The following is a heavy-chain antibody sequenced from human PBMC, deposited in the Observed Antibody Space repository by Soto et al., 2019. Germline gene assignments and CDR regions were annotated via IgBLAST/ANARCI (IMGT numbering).Heavy chain of an antibody. CDR1: GFTFSSYA. V-gene: IGHV3-23*01. CDR2: ISGSGGST. CDR3: AKVGGYLARPDYYYGMDV. D-gene: IGHD1-26*01. J-gene: IGHJ6*02. Sequence: GGSLRLSCAASGFTFSSYAMSWVRQAPGKGLEWVSAISGSGGSTYYADSVKGRFTISRDNSKNTLYLQMNSLRAEDTAVYYCAKVGGYLARPDYYYGMDVWGQGTTVTVSS.